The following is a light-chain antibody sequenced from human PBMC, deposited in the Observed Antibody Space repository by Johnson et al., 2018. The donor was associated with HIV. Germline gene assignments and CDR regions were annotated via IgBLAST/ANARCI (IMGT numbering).Light chain of an antibody. V-gene: IGLV1-51*01. Sequence: QSVLTQPPSASGTPGQRVTISCSGSSSNIGNNYVSWYQQLPGTAPKLLIYDNYKRPSGIPDRFSGSKSGTSATLDITGLQTGDEADYYCGTWDSSLSVYVFATGTKVTVL. CDR1: SSNIGNNY. CDR3: GTWDSSLSVYV. CDR2: DNY. J-gene: IGLJ1*01.